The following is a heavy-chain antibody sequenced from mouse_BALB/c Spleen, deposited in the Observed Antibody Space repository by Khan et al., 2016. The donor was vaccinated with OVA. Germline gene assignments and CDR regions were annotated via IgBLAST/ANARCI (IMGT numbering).Heavy chain of an antibody. CDR2: IYPGISDT. J-gene: IGHJ2*01. CDR3: TRSYESYYCDY. D-gene: IGHD2-3*01. Sequence: VQLKESGTVLARPGASVKMSCKASGYSFTSYWMHWVKQRPGLGLEWIGAIYPGISDTRYNQKFKGKAKLTAVTSASTAYMELSSLTNEDSAVYYGTRSYESYYCDYWGQGTPLTVSS. V-gene: IGHV1-5*01. CDR1: GYSFTSYW.